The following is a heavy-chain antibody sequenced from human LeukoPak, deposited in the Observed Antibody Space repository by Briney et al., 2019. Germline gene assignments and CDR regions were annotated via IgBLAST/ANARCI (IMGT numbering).Heavy chain of an antibody. CDR1: GFTVSGNY. CDR3: ASYSSGWYSAY. D-gene: IGHD6-19*01. V-gene: IGHV3-30-3*01. CDR2: ISYDGSNK. J-gene: IGHJ4*02. Sequence: PGGSLRLSCAASGFTVSGNYMSWVRQAPGKGLEWVAVISYDGSNKYYADSVKGRFTISRDNSKNTLYLQMNSLRAEDTAVYYCASYSSGWYSAYWGQGTLVTVSS.